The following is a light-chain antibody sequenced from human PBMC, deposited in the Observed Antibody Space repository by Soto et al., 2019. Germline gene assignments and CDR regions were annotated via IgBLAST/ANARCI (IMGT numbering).Light chain of an antibody. CDR3: SSYSTNGTLGV. Sequence: QSVLTQPASVSGSPGQSITISCTGTISDIGGYSYVSWYQQHPGKAPKLMIFYVSNRPSGVSNRFSGSKSGNTASLTISGLQAEDEADYYCSSYSTNGTLGVFGGGTKLTVL. CDR1: ISDIGGYSY. J-gene: IGLJ3*02. CDR2: YVS. V-gene: IGLV2-14*01.